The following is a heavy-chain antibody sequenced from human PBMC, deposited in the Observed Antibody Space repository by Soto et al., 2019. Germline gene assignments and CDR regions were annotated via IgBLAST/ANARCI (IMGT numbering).Heavy chain of an antibody. D-gene: IGHD2-21*01. CDR3: VNMMIARWAFDF. J-gene: IGHJ4*02. Sequence: GGSVRLSCSASGFAFSSYAMHWVRQTPGKGLEYVSAISPQGGSTYYADSVKGRFTISRDDSKNTVYLQMSSLRPDDTAVYYCVNMMIARWAFDFWRQGTLVTVSS. V-gene: IGHV3-64D*06. CDR2: ISPQGGST. CDR1: GFAFSSYA.